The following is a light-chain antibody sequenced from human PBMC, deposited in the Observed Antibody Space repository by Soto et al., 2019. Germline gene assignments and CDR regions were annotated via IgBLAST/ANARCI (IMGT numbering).Light chain of an antibody. CDR3: QQRYDWPLT. Sequence: EIVLTQSPATLSLSPGERATLSCRASQSINNYLAWYQQKPGQAPRLLIYDASNRATGIPARFSGTGSGTDFTLTISRLEPEDFAVYYCQQRYDWPLTFGGGTKVEIK. J-gene: IGKJ4*01. CDR1: QSINNY. CDR2: DAS. V-gene: IGKV3-11*01.